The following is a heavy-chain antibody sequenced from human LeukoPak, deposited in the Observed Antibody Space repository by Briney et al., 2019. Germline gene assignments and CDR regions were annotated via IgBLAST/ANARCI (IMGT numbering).Heavy chain of an antibody. CDR2: ISAYNGNT. D-gene: IGHD2-15*01. J-gene: IGHJ5*02. CDR1: GYTFTSYG. Sequence: ASVKVSCKASGYTFTSYGISWVRQAPGQGLEWMGWISAYNGNTNYAQKFQGRVTITADESTSTAYMELSSLRSDDTAVYYCARAGAVVDNWFDPWGQGTLVTVSS. V-gene: IGHV1-18*01. CDR3: ARAGAVVDNWFDP.